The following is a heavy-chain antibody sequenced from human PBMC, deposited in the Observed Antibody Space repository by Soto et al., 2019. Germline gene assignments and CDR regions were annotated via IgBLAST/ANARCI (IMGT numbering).Heavy chain of an antibody. Sequence: GGSLRLSCAASGFTFSSYAMSWVRQAPGKGLEWVSAISGSGGSTYYADSVKGRFTISRDNSKNTLYLQMNSLRAEDTAVYYSAKDAGTDSFFYYYYYYMDVWGKGTTVTVSS. V-gene: IGHV3-23*01. D-gene: IGHD3-10*01. CDR2: ISGSGGST. CDR3: AKDAGTDSFFYYYYYYMDV. J-gene: IGHJ6*03. CDR1: GFTFSSYA.